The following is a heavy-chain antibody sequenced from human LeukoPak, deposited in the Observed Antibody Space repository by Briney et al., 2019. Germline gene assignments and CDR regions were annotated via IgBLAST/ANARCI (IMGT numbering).Heavy chain of an antibody. CDR3: AIPYSSGPNRIPFDY. D-gene: IGHD6-19*01. V-gene: IGHV3-30*03. J-gene: IGHJ4*02. CDR2: ISYDGSNK. Sequence: GGSLRLSCAASGFTLSSYGMHWVRQAPGKGLEWVAVISYDGSNKYYADSVKGRFTISRDNSKNTLYLQMNSLRAEDTAMYYCAIPYSSGPNRIPFDYWGQGTLVTVSS. CDR1: GFTLSSYG.